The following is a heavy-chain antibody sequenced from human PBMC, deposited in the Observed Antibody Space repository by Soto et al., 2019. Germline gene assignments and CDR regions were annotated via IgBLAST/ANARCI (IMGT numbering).Heavy chain of an antibody. Sequence: QVQLQESGPGLVKPSETLSLTCTVSGGSISSYYWSWIRQSPGKGLEWIGYMYYSGSTNYNPSLKSLVTISIDTSRNQFSLTLSSVTAADTAVYYCARGTFGVVKDWGQGTLVTVSS. CDR2: MYYSGST. V-gene: IGHV4-59*01. D-gene: IGHD3-3*01. J-gene: IGHJ4*02. CDR3: ARGTFGVVKD. CDR1: GGSISSYY.